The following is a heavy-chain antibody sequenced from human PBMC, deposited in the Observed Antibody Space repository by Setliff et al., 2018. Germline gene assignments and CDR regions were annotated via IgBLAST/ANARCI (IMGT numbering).Heavy chain of an antibody. J-gene: IGHJ3*02. V-gene: IGHV1-69*05. Sequence: SVKVSCKASGGTFSTYAISWVRQAPGQGLEWMGGIIPIFATANYAQKFQGGVTMTTDTSTSTAYMELRSLRSDDTAVYYCARDRREAFDIWGQGTMVTVSS. CDR2: IIPIFATA. CDR1: GGTFSTYA. CDR3: ARDRREAFDI.